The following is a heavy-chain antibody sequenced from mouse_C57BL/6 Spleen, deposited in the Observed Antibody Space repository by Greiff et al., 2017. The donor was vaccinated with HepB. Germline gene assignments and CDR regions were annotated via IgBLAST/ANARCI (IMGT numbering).Heavy chain of an antibody. V-gene: IGHV7-3*01. J-gene: IGHJ3*01. CDR2: IRNKANGYTT. CDR3: ARSLNWAFAY. Sequence: EVKVVESGGGLVQPGGSLSLSCAASGFTFTDYYMSWVRQPPGKALEWLGFIRNKANGYTTEYSASVKGRFTISRDNSQSILYLQMNALRAEDSATYYCARSLNWAFAYWGQGTLVTVSA. CDR1: GFTFTDYY. D-gene: IGHD4-1*02.